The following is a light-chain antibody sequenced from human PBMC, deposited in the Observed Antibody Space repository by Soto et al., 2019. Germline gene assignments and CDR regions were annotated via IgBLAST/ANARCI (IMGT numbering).Light chain of an antibody. CDR1: SSDVGGSHF. CDR2: EGS. Sequence: QSALTQPASVSGSPGQSITISCTGTSSDVGGSHFVSWYQHHPGKAPKLILYEGSYRPSGVSDRFSGAKSGNTASLTISGLQAEDEADYYCSSYTSSSTLGVFGTGTKLTVL. CDR3: SSYTSSSTLGV. J-gene: IGLJ1*01. V-gene: IGLV2-14*01.